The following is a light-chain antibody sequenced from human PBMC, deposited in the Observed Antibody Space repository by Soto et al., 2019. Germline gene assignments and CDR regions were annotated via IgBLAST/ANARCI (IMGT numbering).Light chain of an antibody. CDR2: DVS. CDR1: SSDVGGYNY. J-gene: IGLJ2*01. Sequence: QSALTQPRSVSGSPGQSVTISCTGTSSDVGGYNYVSWYQQHPGKAPKLMIYDVSKRPSGVPDRFSGSKSGNTASLTISGLQAEDEADYYCCSYAGSYTLRVGFGGGTKVTVL. CDR3: CSYAGSYTLRVG. V-gene: IGLV2-11*01.